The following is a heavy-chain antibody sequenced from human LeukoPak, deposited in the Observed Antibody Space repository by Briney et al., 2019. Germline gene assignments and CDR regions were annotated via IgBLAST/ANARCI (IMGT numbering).Heavy chain of an antibody. D-gene: IGHD1-14*01. CDR3: AREKYNLIDY. Sequence: PGGSLRLSCAASGFTFSSYSINWVRQAPGMGLEWVSYISSSTSTIYYADSVKGRFTISRDNAKNSLYLQMNSLRAEDTAVYYCAREKYNLIDYWGQGTLVTVSS. V-gene: IGHV3-48*01. CDR2: ISSSTSTI. J-gene: IGHJ4*02. CDR1: GFTFSSYS.